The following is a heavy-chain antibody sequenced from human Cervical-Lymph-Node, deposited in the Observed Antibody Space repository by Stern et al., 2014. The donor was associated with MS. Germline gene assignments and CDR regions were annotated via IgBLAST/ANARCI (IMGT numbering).Heavy chain of an antibody. CDR1: GFTFSNYW. Sequence: EVQLLESGGGLVQPGGSLRLSCAASGFTFSNYWMHWVRQAPGKALVWVPRINGAGRSTRYAESDKGCLAISRDNAKNTLYLQVNSLRAEDTAVYYCARDSPSSGWSFDYWGQGTLVTVSS. D-gene: IGHD6-19*01. CDR3: ARDSPSSGWSFDY. V-gene: IGHV3-74*01. J-gene: IGHJ4*02. CDR2: INGAGRST.